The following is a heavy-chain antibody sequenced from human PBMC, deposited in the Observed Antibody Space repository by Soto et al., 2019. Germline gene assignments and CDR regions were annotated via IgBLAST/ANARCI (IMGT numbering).Heavy chain of an antibody. V-gene: IGHV5-51*01. CDR2: IYPGDSDT. Sequence: PGESLKISCKGSGYSFTSYWIGWVRQMPGKGLEWMGIIYPGDSDTRYSPSFQGQVTISADKSNSTAYLQWSSLKASDTAMYYCARGREVGSGWYGEREGPNHQDYFDYWGRGTLVTVSS. CDR3: ARGREVGSGWYGEREGPNHQDYFDY. D-gene: IGHD6-19*01. J-gene: IGHJ4*02. CDR1: GYSFTSYW.